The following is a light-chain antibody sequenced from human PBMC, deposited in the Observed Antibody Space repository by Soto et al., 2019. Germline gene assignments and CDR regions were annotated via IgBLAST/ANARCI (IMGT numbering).Light chain of an antibody. V-gene: IGKV3-11*01. J-gene: IGKJ1*01. CDR1: QSVSSY. CDR3: QQRSKWPPWT. CDR2: DAS. Sequence: EIVLTQSTATLSLSPGERATLSCRASQSVSSYLAWYQQKPGQAPRLLIYDASNRATGIPARFSGSGSGTDFTLTIRSLEPEDVAVYYCQQRSKWPPWTFGQGTKVEIK.